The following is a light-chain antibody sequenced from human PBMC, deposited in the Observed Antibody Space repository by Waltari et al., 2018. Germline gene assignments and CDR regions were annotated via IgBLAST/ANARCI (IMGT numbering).Light chain of an antibody. CDR2: AAS. V-gene: IGKV1-9*01. J-gene: IGKJ4*01. Sequence: DIQLTQSPSFLSASVGDRVTITCRASQGIDTYLAWYQQRPGKVPNLLIYAASTLQSGIPSRFSGSGSGTEFTLTISSLQPEDFATYYCLQLSSYPLTFGGGTKVEIK. CDR3: LQLSSYPLT. CDR1: QGIDTY.